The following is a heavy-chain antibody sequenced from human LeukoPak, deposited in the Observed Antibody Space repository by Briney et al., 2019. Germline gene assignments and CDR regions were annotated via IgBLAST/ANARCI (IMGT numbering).Heavy chain of an antibody. CDR3: ARGYYDSNSYYFDY. CDR2: IYHSGST. V-gene: IGHV4-38-2*02. CDR1: GYSINSGFY. J-gene: IGHJ4*02. Sequence: SETLSLTCTVSGYSINSGFYWGWIRQPPGKGLEWIGSIYHSGSTHYKSSLKSRVTISVDTSKNQLSLKLSSVTAADTAVYYCARGYYDSNSYYFDYWGQGTLVTVSS. D-gene: IGHD3-22*01.